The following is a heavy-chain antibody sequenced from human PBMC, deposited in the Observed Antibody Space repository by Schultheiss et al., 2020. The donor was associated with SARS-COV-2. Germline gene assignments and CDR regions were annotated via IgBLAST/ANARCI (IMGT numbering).Heavy chain of an antibody. Sequence: SETLSLTCAVSGYSISSGYYWGWIRQPPGKGLEWIGEINHSGSTNCNPSLKSRVTISVDTSKNQFSLKLSSVTAADTAVYYCARGFVIDGFLPPGFHYYYYMDVWGKGTTVTVSS. CDR1: GYSISSGYY. CDR2: INHSGST. D-gene: IGHD3-3*01. V-gene: IGHV4-38-2*01. CDR3: ARGFVIDGFLPPGFHYYYYMDV. J-gene: IGHJ6*03.